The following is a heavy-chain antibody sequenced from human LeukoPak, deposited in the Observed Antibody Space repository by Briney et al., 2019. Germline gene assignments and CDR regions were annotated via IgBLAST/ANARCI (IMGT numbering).Heavy chain of an antibody. CDR2: IYHSGST. V-gene: IGHV4-39*01. D-gene: IGHD1-26*01. J-gene: IGHJ4*02. CDR3: ARQGGSYYTPFDS. Sequence: PSETLSLTCTVSGGSISSSSYYWGWIRQPPGKGLEWIGNIYHSGSTYYNPSLRSRVTISVDTSKNQFSLKLNSVTAADTAVYYCARQGGSYYTPFDSWGQGTLVTVSS. CDR1: GGSISSSSYY.